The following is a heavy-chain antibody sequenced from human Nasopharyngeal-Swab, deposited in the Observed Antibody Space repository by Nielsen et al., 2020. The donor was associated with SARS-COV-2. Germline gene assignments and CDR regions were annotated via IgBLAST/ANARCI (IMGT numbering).Heavy chain of an antibody. V-gene: IGHV4-34*01. CDR2: INHSGST. J-gene: IGHJ4*02. Sequence: WIRQPPGKGLEWIGEINHSGSTNYNPSLKSRVTISVDTSKNQFSLKLSSVTAADTAVYYCARVLIGTPAYGSGTLDYWGQGTLVTVSS. D-gene: IGHD3-10*01. CDR3: ARVLIGTPAYGSGTLDY.